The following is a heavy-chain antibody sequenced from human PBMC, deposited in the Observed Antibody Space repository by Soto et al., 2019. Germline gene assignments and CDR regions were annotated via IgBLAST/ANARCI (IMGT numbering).Heavy chain of an antibody. J-gene: IGHJ3*02. CDR3: TRELGGGSDAFDI. D-gene: IGHD7-27*01. V-gene: IGHV3-49*03. CDR2: IRSKAYGGTT. CDR1: GFTFGDYA. Sequence: GGSLRLSCTASGFTFGDYAMSWFRQAPGKGLEWVGFIRSKAYGGTTEYAASVKGRFTISRDDSKSIAYLQMNSLKTEDTAVYYCTRELGGGSDAFDIWGQGTMVTVSS.